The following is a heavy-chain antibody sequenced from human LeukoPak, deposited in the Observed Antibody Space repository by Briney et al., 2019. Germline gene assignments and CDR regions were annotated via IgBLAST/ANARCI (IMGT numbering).Heavy chain of an antibody. J-gene: IGHJ4*02. CDR2: ISGSAYST. CDR1: GFTFSSYA. Sequence: GGSLRLSCAASGFTFSSYAMSWVRQAPGKGLEWVSGISGSAYSTYYADSVQGRFTISRDNSKNPLYLQMNSLRAEDTAVYYCAKEAGYSGYDYPDYWGQGTLVTVSS. D-gene: IGHD5-12*01. CDR3: AKEAGYSGYDYPDY. V-gene: IGHV3-23*01.